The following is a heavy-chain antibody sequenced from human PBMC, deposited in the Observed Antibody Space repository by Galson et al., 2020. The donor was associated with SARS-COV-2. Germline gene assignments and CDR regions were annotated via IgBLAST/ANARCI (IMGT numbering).Heavy chain of an antibody. D-gene: IGHD3-16*02. CDR2: IYPGDSDT. J-gene: IGHJ6*03. Sequence: GESLKISCKGSEYSFAKYWIGWVRQVPGKGLELMGIIYPGDSDTRYSPSFQGQVTISADKSISTAYLQWSSLKASDTAMYYCARLEGGKITFGGVIVPYYYYYMDVWGKGTTVTVSS. CDR1: EYSFAKYW. V-gene: IGHV5-51*01. CDR3: ARLEGGKITFGGVIVPYYYYYMDV.